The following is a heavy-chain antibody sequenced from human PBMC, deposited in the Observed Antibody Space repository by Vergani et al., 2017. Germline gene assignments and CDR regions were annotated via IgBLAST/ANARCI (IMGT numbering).Heavy chain of an antibody. V-gene: IGHV4-61*02. J-gene: IGHJ2*01. Sequence: QVQMQESGPGLVKTSQTLSLTCTVSGGSISRGSSYWSWIRQPAGKGLEWIGRIYTSGSTSYNPSLKSRGAISADTSKKQFSLRLNSVTAADTALHYCARGRRCSGGSCYDPRARYFDLWGRGTLVTVSS. D-gene: IGHD2-15*01. CDR1: GGSISRGSSY. CDR2: IYTSGST. CDR3: ARGRRCSGGSCYDPRARYFDL.